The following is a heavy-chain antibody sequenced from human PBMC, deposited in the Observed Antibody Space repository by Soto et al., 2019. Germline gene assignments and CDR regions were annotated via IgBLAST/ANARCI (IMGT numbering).Heavy chain of an antibody. Sequence: EVQLLESGGGLVQPGGSLRLSCAASGFTFSSYAMSWVRQAPGKGLEWVSAISGSGGSTYYADSVKGRFTISRDNSKNTLYLQMNSLRDDDTAVYYCAKRALDYGYYYYYGMDVWGQGTTVTVSS. CDR1: GFTFSSYA. V-gene: IGHV3-23*01. CDR3: AKRALDYGYYYYYGMDV. D-gene: IGHD4-17*01. CDR2: ISGSGGST. J-gene: IGHJ6*02.